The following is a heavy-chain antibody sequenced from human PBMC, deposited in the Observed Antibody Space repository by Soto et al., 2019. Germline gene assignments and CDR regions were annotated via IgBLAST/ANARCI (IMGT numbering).Heavy chain of an antibody. CDR2: IFPGESDT. Sequence: PGESLKISCKGSGYSFTSHWIGWVRQMPGKGLECMGIIFPGESDTRYSPSFQGQVTISADKSISTACLQWSSLKASDTAMYYCARSPSGLLAFDYWGQGTLVTVSS. J-gene: IGHJ4*02. D-gene: IGHD2-15*01. V-gene: IGHV5-51*01. CDR1: GYSFTSHW. CDR3: ARSPSGLLAFDY.